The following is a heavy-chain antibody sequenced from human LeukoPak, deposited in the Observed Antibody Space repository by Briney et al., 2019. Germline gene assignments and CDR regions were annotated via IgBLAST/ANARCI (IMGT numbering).Heavy chain of an antibody. V-gene: IGHV1-69*13. J-gene: IGHJ4*02. D-gene: IGHD6-19*01. CDR1: GGTFSSYA. Sequence: SVKVSCKASGGTFSSYATSWVRQAPGQGLEWMGGIIPIFGTANYAQKFQGRVTITADESTSTAYMELSSLRSEDTAVYYCARDAYSSGWYPYYFDYWGQGTLVTVSS. CDR3: ARDAYSSGWYPYYFDY. CDR2: IIPIFGTA.